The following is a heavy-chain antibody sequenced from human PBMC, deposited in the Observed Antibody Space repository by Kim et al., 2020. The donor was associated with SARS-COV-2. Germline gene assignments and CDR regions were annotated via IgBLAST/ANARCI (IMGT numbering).Heavy chain of an antibody. Sequence: PALKSRVTYSVDTSKNPFSLKLSSVTAADTAVYFCARAPITMIVVIKAFDIWGQGTMVTVSS. D-gene: IGHD3-22*01. CDR3: ARAPITMIVVIKAFDI. J-gene: IGHJ3*02. V-gene: IGHV4-31*02.